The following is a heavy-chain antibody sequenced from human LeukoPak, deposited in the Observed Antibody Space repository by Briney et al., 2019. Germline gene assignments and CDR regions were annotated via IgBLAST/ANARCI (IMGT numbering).Heavy chain of an antibody. CDR3: VSLLAAADLYYYYYGMDV. D-gene: IGHD6-13*01. CDR1: GFSFTTYA. V-gene: IGHV3-23*01. J-gene: IGHJ6*02. CDR2: IGDNADNP. Sequence: PGGSLRLSCEASGFSFTTYAMNWVRQSPGKGLEWISAIGDNADNPKYADSVKGRFTISRDSSRNALSLQMDSLRVEDTAVYYCVSLLAAADLYYYYYGMDVWGQGTTVTVSS.